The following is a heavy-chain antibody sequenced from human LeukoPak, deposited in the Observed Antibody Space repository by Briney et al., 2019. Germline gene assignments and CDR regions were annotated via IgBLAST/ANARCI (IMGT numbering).Heavy chain of an antibody. Sequence: SETLSLTCAVYGGSFSDYYWSWIRQPPGKGLEWVGEINHGGSSNYNPSLKSRVTISLDASKNQFSLKLTSVTAADTAVYYCARGLLAFYGSGSSYNDYGMDVWGQGTTVTVSS. CDR1: GGSFSDYY. D-gene: IGHD3-10*01. J-gene: IGHJ6*02. CDR3: ARGLLAFYGSGSSYNDYGMDV. CDR2: INHGGSS. V-gene: IGHV4-34*01.